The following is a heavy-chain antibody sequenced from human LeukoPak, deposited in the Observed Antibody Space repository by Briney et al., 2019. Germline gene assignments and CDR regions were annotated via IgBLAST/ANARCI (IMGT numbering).Heavy chain of an antibody. V-gene: IGHV3-30-3*01. D-gene: IGHD2-8*01. CDR2: ISYDGSNK. CDR1: GYTFTGYY. Sequence: SCKASGYTFTGYYMHWVRQAPGKGLEWVAVISYDGSNKYYADSVKGRFTISRDNSKNTLYLQMNSLRAEDTAVYYCARDRRMVYNWFDPWGQGTLVTVSS. J-gene: IGHJ5*02. CDR3: ARDRRMVYNWFDP.